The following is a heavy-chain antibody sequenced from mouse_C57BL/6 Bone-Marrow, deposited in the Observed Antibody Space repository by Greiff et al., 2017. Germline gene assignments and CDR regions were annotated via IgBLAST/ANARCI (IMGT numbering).Heavy chain of an antibody. V-gene: IGHV1-22*01. CDR2: INPNNGGT. J-gene: IGHJ4*01. D-gene: IGHD2-2*01. Sequence: EVQLQQSGPELVKPGASVKMSCKASGYTFTDYNMNWVKQSHGKSLEWIGYINPNNGGTSYNQKFKGKATLTVNKSSSTAYMELRSLTSEDSAVYYCANDLLWLRRYYYAMDYWGQGTSVTVSS. CDR3: ANDLLWLRRYYYAMDY. CDR1: GYTFTDYN.